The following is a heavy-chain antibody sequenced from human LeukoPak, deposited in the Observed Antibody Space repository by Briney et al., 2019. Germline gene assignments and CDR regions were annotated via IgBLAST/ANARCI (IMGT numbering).Heavy chain of an antibody. CDR1: GFIFSNYA. CDR2: INQDGREQ. CDR3: TTFYTRLTDY. Sequence: GGSLRLSCAASGFIFSNYAMTWVRQAPGKGLEWLATINQDGREQYYADSVKGRFTTSRDNAKNSLVLQMHSLRAEDTAVYYCTTFYTRLTDYWGQGTLVTVSS. J-gene: IGHJ4*02. V-gene: IGHV3-7*05. D-gene: IGHD2/OR15-2a*01.